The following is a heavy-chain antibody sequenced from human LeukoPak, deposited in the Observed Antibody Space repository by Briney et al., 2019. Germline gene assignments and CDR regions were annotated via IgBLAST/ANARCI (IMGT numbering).Heavy chain of an antibody. J-gene: IGHJ4*02. Sequence: SVKVSCKASGGTFSSYAISWVRQAPGQGLEWMGRIIPILGIANYAQKFQGRVTVTRDTSTSTVYMDLSSLSSEDTAVYYCVREDAHTYYFDFWGPGTLVTVSS. V-gene: IGHV1-69*04. CDR1: GGTFSSYA. CDR2: IIPILGIA. CDR3: VREDAHTYYFDF. D-gene: IGHD2-2*01.